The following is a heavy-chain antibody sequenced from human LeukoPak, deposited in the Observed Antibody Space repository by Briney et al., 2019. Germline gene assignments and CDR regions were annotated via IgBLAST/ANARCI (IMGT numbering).Heavy chain of an antibody. CDR3: ATDGAGFDT. V-gene: IGHV3-11*01. CDR1: GFTFNDYY. J-gene: IGHJ5*02. CDR2: INIGGTNT. Sequence: GSLRLSCAASGFTFNDYYMSWIRQAPGKGLEWLSYINIGGTNTHYADSVKGRFTISRDNAKKSLYLEMNNLRAEDTAVYYCATDGAGFDTWARESWSPSPQ.